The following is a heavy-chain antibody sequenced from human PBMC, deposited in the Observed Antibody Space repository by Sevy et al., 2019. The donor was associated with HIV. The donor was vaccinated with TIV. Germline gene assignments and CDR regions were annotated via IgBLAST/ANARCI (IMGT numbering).Heavy chain of an antibody. Sequence: GGSLRLSCAASGFTFSSYWMSWVRQAPGKGLEWVANIKRDGCEKYYVDSVKGRFTISRDNAKNSLYLQMNSLRAEDTAVYYCARDCSSASCLWGMDVWGQGTTVTVSS. CDR2: IKRDGCEK. CDR3: ARDCSSASCLWGMDV. J-gene: IGHJ6*02. V-gene: IGHV3-7*03. CDR1: GFTFSSYW. D-gene: IGHD2-2*01.